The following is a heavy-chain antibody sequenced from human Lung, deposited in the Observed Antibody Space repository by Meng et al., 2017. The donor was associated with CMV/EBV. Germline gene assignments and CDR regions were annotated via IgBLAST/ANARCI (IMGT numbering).Heavy chain of an antibody. CDR2: IRYDGSNK. CDR1: GFTFSSYG. J-gene: IGHJ6*02. CDR3: AKDGLEDV. D-gene: IGHD3-3*01. V-gene: IGHV3-30*02. Sequence: GESXKISCAASGFTFSSYGMHWVRQAPGKGLEWVAFIRYDGSNKYYADSVKGRFTISRDNSKNTLCLQMNSLRAEDTAVYYCAKDGLEDVWGHGTTVTVSS.